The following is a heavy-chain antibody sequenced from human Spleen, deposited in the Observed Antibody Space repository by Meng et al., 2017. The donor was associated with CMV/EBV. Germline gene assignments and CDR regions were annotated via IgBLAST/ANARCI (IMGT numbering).Heavy chain of an antibody. CDR1: SRSS. D-gene: IGHD3-16*02. J-gene: IGHJ4*02. CDR3: ARGPSITVGGVIIWPLED. V-gene: IGHV1-69*05. CDR2: ITPAFEAA. Sequence: SRSSVMWGRQASGQGLGWRGGITPAFEAADYAEKFRDRVTITTDDSATRAYMEMRRLGSEDTAVYFCARGPSITVGGVIIWPLEDWGQGTLVTVSS.